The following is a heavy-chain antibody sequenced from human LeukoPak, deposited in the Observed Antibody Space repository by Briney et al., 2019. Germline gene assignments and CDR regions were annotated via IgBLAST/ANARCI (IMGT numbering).Heavy chain of an antibody. J-gene: IGHJ4*02. CDR3: ARERSGVVPAAIFVY. Sequence: PSETLSLTCALYGGSFSGYYWGWIRQHPGKGLEWIGEIKHSGSTNYNPSLKSRVTISLDTAKNQFSLKLSSVTAADTAVYYCARERSGVVPAAIFVYWVQGTLVSVRS. CDR1: GGSFSGYY. V-gene: IGHV4-34*01. D-gene: IGHD2-2*02. CDR2: IKHSGST.